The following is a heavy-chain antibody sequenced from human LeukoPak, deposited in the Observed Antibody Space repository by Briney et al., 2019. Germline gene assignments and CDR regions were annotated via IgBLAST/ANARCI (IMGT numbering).Heavy chain of an antibody. D-gene: IGHD3-22*01. Sequence: GGSLRLSCAASGFTFSSYNMNWVRQAPGKGLEWVSYISSSGSTIYYADSVKGRFTISRDNAKNSLYLQMNSLRAEDTAVYYCAELGITMIEGVWGKGTTVTISS. V-gene: IGHV3-48*03. CDR1: GFTFSSYN. CDR3: AELGITMIEGV. J-gene: IGHJ6*04. CDR2: ISSSGSTI.